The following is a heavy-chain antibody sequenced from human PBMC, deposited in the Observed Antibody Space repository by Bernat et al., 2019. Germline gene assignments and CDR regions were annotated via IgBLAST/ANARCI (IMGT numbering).Heavy chain of an antibody. J-gene: IGHJ4*02. D-gene: IGHD5-18*01. CDR3: ARARAENTAVAPSVY. CDR1: GFTFSSYS. CDR2: ISSSSSYI. Sequence: EVQLVESGGGLVKPGGSLRLSCAASGFTFSSYSMNWVRQAPGKGLEWVSSISSSSSYIYYADSVKGRFTISRDNAKNSLYLQMNSLRAEDTTVYYCARARAENTAVAPSVYWGQGTLVTVSS. V-gene: IGHV3-21*01.